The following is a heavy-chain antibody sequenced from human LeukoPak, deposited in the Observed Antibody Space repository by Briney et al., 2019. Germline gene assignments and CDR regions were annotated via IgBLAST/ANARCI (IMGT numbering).Heavy chain of an antibody. CDR2: ISRSGSTI. J-gene: IGHJ4*02. V-gene: IGHV3-11*04. CDR1: GFTFSDYN. CDR3: ARDLGAYFDY. D-gene: IGHD3-10*01. Sequence: GGSLRLSCAASGFTFSDYNMRWIRQAPGKGLEWVSSISRSGSTIYYADSVKGRFTISRDNAKNSLYLQMNSLRAEDTAVYYCARDLGAYFDYWGQGTLVTVSS.